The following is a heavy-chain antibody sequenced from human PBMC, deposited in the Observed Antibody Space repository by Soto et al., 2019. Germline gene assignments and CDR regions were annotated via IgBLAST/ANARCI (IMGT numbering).Heavy chain of an antibody. J-gene: IGHJ4*02. D-gene: IGHD3-22*01. V-gene: IGHV3-48*01. CDR2: ISSSSSTI. Sequence: GSLRLSCAASGLTFSSYSMNWVRQAPGKGLEWVSYISSSSSTIYYADSVKGRFTISRDNAKNSLYLQMNSLRAEDTAVYYCAKGRDYYDSSGPHDYWGQGTLVTV. CDR1: GLTFSSYS. CDR3: AKGRDYYDSSGPHDY.